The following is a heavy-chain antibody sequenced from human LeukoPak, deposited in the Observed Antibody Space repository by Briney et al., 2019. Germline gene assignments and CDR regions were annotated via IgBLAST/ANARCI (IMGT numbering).Heavy chain of an antibody. D-gene: IGHD3-22*01. Sequence: SETLSLTCAVYGGSFSGYYWSWIRQPPGKGLEWIGEINHSGSTNYNPSLKSRVTISVDTSKNQFSLKLSSVTAADTAVYYCARGGNHYYDSSGYYVTPIDYWGGGTLVTVSS. CDR1: GGSFSGYY. CDR2: INHSGST. J-gene: IGHJ4*02. CDR3: ARGGNHYYDSSGYYVTPIDY. V-gene: IGHV4-34*01.